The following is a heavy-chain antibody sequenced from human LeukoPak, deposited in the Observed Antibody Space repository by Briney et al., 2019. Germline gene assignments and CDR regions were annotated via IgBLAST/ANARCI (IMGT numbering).Heavy chain of an antibody. V-gene: IGHV3-21*01. CDR3: ARCVVVPAAHYYYYYYGMDV. Sequence: PGGSLRLSCAASGFTLSSYSMNWVRQAPGKGLEWVSSISSSSSYIYYADSVKGRFTISRDNAKNSLYLQMNSLRAEDTAVYYCARCVVVPAAHYYYYYYGMDVWGQGTTVTVSS. CDR1: GFTLSSYS. J-gene: IGHJ6*02. D-gene: IGHD2-2*01. CDR2: ISSSSSYI.